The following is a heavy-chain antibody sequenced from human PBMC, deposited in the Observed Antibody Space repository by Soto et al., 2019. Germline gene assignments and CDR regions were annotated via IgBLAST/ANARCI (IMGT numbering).Heavy chain of an antibody. V-gene: IGHV3-15*01. CDR2: IKSKTDGGTT. Sequence: GGSLRLSCAASGFTFSNARMSWVRQAPGKGLEWVGRIKSKTDGGTTDYAAPVKGRFTISRDDSKNTLYLQMNSLKTEDTAVYYCTTGAYCGGGSCNSFGYWGQGTLVTVSS. J-gene: IGHJ4*02. D-gene: IGHD2-15*01. CDR3: TTGAYCGGGSCNSFGY. CDR1: GFTFSNAR.